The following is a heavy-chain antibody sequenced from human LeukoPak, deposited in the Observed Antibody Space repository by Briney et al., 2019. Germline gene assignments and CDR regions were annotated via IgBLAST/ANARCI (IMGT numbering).Heavy chain of an antibody. Sequence: PGGSLRLSCAASGFAFSSYSMNWVRQAPGKGLEWVSSISSSSSYIYYADSVKGRFTISRDNAKNSLYLQMNSLRAEDTAVYYCAREGNSGGSIFDYWGQGTLVTVSS. J-gene: IGHJ4*02. CDR2: ISSSSSYI. CDR3: AREGNSGGSIFDY. CDR1: GFAFSSYS. V-gene: IGHV3-21*01. D-gene: IGHD1-26*01.